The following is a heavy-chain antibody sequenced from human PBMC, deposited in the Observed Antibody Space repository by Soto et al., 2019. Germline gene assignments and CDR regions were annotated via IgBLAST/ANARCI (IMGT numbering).Heavy chain of an antibody. Sequence: QVQLVESGGGVVQPGRSLRLSCAASGFTFSDYGMHWVRQAPGKGLEWVAVVSYDGSNKYYADSVKGRFTISRDNSKNTLYLQMSSLRAEDTALYYCAKHRHNYERYVDHWGQGTLVTVSS. V-gene: IGHV3-30*18. D-gene: IGHD1-1*01. J-gene: IGHJ4*02. CDR1: GFTFSDYG. CDR2: VSYDGSNK. CDR3: AKHRHNYERYVDH.